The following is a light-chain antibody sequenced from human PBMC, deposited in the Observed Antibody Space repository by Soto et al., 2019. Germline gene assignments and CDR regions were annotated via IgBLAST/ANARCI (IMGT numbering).Light chain of an antibody. J-gene: IGLJ3*02. V-gene: IGLV1-44*01. CDR1: SSNIGSNS. CDR3: AAWDDTLNGHWV. CDR2: SNN. Sequence: QPVLTQPPSASGTPGQRVTMSCSGSSSNIGSNSVNWYQQVPGTAPRLLINSNNQRPSGVPGRFSGSKSGTSASLAISGLQSEDEADYFCAAWDDTLNGHWVFGGGTKLTVL.